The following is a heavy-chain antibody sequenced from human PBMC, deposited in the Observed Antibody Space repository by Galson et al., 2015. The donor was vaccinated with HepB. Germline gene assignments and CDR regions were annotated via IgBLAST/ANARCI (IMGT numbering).Heavy chain of an antibody. V-gene: IGHV3-30*18. CDR1: GFTFSSYG. CDR3: AKDLNDSGAFDI. D-gene: IGHD3-22*01. CDR2: ISYDGSNK. J-gene: IGHJ3*02. Sequence: SLRLSCAASGFTFSSYGMYWVRQAPGKGLEWVAVISYDGSNKYYADSVKGRFTISRDNSKNTLYLQMNSLRAEDTAVYYCAKDLNDSGAFDIWGQGTMVTVSS.